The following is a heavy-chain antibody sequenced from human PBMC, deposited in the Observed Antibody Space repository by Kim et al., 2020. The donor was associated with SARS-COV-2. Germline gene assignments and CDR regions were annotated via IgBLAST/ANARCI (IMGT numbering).Heavy chain of an antibody. D-gene: IGHD6-19*01. Sequence: GRSLRLSCAASGFTFSSYGMNWLRQVPGKGLEWVAHVSYDGSDKYYADSVKGRFTISKDFSRKTLYLQMNSLRAGDTALYYCAKASRSSISGHYYAMDV. V-gene: IGHV3-33*06. CDR2: VSYDGSDK. CDR3: AKASRSSISGHYYAMDV. CDR1: GFTFSSYG. J-gene: IGHJ6*01.